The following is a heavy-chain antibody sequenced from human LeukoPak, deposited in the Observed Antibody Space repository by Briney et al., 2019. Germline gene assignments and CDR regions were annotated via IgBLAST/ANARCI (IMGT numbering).Heavy chain of an antibody. CDR1: GGSFSGYY. Sequence: SETLSLTCVVSGGSFSGYYWSWIRQPPGKGLEWIGDIYYTGSTNYNPSLKSRVTMSVDTSKNQFSLKLRSVTAADTAVYYCARHYYGSGSNPFDYWGQGTLVTVSS. V-gene: IGHV4-59*01. CDR2: IYYTGST. CDR3: ARHYYGSGSNPFDY. J-gene: IGHJ4*02. D-gene: IGHD3-10*01.